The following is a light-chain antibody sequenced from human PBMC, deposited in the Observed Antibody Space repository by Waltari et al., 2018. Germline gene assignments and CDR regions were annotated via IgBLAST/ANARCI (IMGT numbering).Light chain of an antibody. CDR2: DAS. V-gene: IGKV1-33*01. J-gene: IGKJ2*01. CDR1: QDIVNY. Sequence: DIQMTQSPSSLSASVGDRVTITCQASQDIVNYLNWYQQTPGKAPKLLIYDASNLATGVPSMFSGGGSGTDFSFTITSLHPEDIATYYCQQYENLPYTFGQGTKVEIK. CDR3: QQYENLPYT.